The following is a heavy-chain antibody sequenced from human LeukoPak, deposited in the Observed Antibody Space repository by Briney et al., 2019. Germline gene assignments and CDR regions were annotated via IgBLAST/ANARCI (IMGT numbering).Heavy chain of an antibody. V-gene: IGHV3-33*01. CDR2: IWFDGGKI. Sequence: GGSLRLSCAASGFPFSSYVMLWLRQAPGKGLEWVAVIWFDGGKIYYADSVKGRFTISRDNSKNTLYLQMNSLRAEDTAVYHCARDFTNIRGGGYFDNWGQGTLVTVSS. CDR1: GFPFSSYV. J-gene: IGHJ4*02. CDR3: ARDFTNIRGGGYFDN. D-gene: IGHD2-15*01.